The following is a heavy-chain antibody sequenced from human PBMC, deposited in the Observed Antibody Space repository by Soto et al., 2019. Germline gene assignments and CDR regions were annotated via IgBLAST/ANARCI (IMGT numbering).Heavy chain of an antibody. CDR1: GYSFVSYW. V-gene: IGHV5-51*01. CDR2: ICPGDVHT. D-gene: IGHD3-9*01. CDR3: ARQTLRYRYGMDV. Sequence: PGASLKISWQGSGYSFVSYWIGWVSQIPGKGLDWMGIICPGDVHTTYSPCFGGRVTISADKSISTAYVQWSSLKASDSATYYCARQTLRYRYGMDVWGQGTTVTV. J-gene: IGHJ6*01.